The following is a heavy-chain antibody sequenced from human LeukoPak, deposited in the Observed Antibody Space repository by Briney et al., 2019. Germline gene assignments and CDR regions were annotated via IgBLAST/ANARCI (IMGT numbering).Heavy chain of an antibody. Sequence: PSETLSLTCTVSGGSISSYYWSWIRQPPGKGLEWIGYIYYSGSTYYNPSLKSRVTISVDTSKNQFSLKLSSVTAADTAVYYCASNWGRYFDYWGQGTLVTVSS. CDR3: ASNWGRYFDY. CDR2: IYYSGST. J-gene: IGHJ4*02. CDR1: GGSISSYY. V-gene: IGHV4-59*12. D-gene: IGHD7-27*01.